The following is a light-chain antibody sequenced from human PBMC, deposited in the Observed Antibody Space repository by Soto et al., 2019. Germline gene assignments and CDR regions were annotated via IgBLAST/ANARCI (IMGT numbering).Light chain of an antibody. Sequence: QSVLTQPPSVSGAPGQGVIISCTGSSSNIGAGYDVHWYQQLPGTAPKLLIYSDTQRPSGVPDRFSGFKSATSASLAISGLQSEDEADYYCAAWDDSLNAVVFGGGTKLTVL. CDR2: SDT. J-gene: IGLJ3*02. CDR3: AAWDDSLNAVV. V-gene: IGLV1-40*01. CDR1: SSNIGAGYD.